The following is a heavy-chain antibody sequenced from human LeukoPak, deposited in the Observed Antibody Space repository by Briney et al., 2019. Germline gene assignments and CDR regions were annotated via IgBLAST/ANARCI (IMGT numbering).Heavy chain of an antibody. CDR3: AKVRGYCSGGSCYSGFGYMDV. Sequence: GGSLRLSCAASGFTFDDYAMHWVRPAPGKGLEWVYLISWDGCSTYYADSLKGRFTISRENSKNSLYLQMNSLRAEDTALYYCAKVRGYCSGGSCYSGFGYMDVWGKGTTVTVSS. CDR1: GFTFDDYA. V-gene: IGHV3-43D*04. CDR2: ISWDGCST. D-gene: IGHD2-15*01. J-gene: IGHJ6*03.